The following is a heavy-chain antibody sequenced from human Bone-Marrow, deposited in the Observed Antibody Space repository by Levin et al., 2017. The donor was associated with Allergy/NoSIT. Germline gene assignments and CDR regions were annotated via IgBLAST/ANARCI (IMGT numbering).Heavy chain of an antibody. J-gene: IGHJ4*02. D-gene: IGHD4-17*01. CDR2: ISGIGTTT. CDR1: GFTFSSYG. V-gene: IGHV3-23*01. CDR3: ATFRRVTTYFDY. Sequence: LSLTCAASGFTFSSYGMSWVRQAPGKGLEWVSGISGIGTTTYYADPVKGRFTVSRDNSNNTLYLQMNSLRGEDTAVYYCATFRRVTTYFDYWGQGTLVTVSS.